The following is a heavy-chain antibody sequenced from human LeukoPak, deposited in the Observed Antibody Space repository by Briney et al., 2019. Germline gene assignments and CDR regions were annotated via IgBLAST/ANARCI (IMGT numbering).Heavy chain of an antibody. V-gene: IGHV3-48*02. CDR1: GFAFSNYN. CDR3: ARGTPDSSSWTAFDF. D-gene: IGHD6-13*01. J-gene: IGHJ4*02. Sequence: PGGSLRLSCAASGFAFSNYNMNWVRQAPGKGLEWVAYITLSRTTIYYADSVKGRFTISRDNAKNSLSLQMNSLRDEDTAVYYCARGTPDSSSWTAFDFWGQGTLVTVSS. CDR2: ITLSRTTI.